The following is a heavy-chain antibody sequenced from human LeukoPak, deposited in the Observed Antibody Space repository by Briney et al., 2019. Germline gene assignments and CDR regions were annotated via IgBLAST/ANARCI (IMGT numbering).Heavy chain of an antibody. J-gene: IGHJ4*01. CDR3: ARAVYYSNYLGY. CDR2: INSDGSST. Sequence: GGSLRLSCAASGFTFSSYWMHWGRQAPGKGLVWVSRINSDGSSTNYADSVKGRFTISRDNAKNTLYLQMNSLRAEDTAMYYCARAVYYSNYLGYWGQGTLVTVSS. CDR1: GFTFSSYW. D-gene: IGHD3-10*01. V-gene: IGHV3-74*01.